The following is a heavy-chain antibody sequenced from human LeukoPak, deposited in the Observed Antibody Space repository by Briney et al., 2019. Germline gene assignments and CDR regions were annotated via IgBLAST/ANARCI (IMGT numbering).Heavy chain of an antibody. CDR3: AKGAYYYDSSGYWSPFDY. CDR1: GFTFSNYV. Sequence: GSLRLSCAASGFTFSNYVMSWVRQAPGKGLEWVSVISGSGDSTYYADSVKGRFTISRDNFKNTLYLQMNSLRAEDTAVYYCAKGAYYYDSSGYWSPFDYWGQGTLVTVSS. J-gene: IGHJ4*02. V-gene: IGHV3-23*01. CDR2: ISGSGDST. D-gene: IGHD3-22*01.